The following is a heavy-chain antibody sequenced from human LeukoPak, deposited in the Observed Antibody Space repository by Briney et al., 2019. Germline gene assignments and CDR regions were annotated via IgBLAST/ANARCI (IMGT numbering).Heavy chain of an antibody. J-gene: IGHJ4*02. Sequence: PGGSLRLSCAASGFTFSSYWMSWVRQAPGKGLEWVANIKQDGSEKYYVDSVKGRFTISRDNAKNLLYLQMNSLRAEDTAVYYCARAPIASQPFNFDYWGQGTLVTVSS. CDR3: ARAPIASQPFNFDY. D-gene: IGHD2-21*01. CDR1: GFTFSSYW. V-gene: IGHV3-7*01. CDR2: IKQDGSEK.